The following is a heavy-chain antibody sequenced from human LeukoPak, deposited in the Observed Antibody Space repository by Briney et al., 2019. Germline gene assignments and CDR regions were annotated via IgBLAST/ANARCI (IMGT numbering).Heavy chain of an antibody. Sequence: KPSETLSLTCTVSGGSISSGSYYWSWIRQPAGKGLEWIGRIYTSGSTNYNPSLKSRVTISVDTSKNQFSLKLSSVTAADTAVYYCARGVVAAAGRTFDFWGQGTLVTVSS. D-gene: IGHD6-13*01. CDR1: GGSISSGSYY. CDR3: ARGVVAAAGRTFDF. J-gene: IGHJ4*02. V-gene: IGHV4-61*02. CDR2: IYTSGST.